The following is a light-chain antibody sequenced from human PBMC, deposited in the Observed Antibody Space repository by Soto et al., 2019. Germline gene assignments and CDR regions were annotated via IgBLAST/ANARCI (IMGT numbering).Light chain of an antibody. CDR1: QSLNNG. Sequence: IQMTQSPSTLSAAVGDRVTITCRASQSLNNGLAWYQQKPGKAPNILIYKASTLESGVPSRFSGSGSGTELTLTISSVKPDDFATYYCQKYKSYPLTCGGGTKVDIK. V-gene: IGKV1-5*03. CDR3: QKYKSYPLT. CDR2: KAS. J-gene: IGKJ4*01.